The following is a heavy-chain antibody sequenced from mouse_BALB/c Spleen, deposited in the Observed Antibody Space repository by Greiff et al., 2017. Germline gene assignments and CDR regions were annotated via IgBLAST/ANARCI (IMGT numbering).Heavy chain of an antibody. Sequence: EVKVEESGGGLVKPGGSLKLSCAASGFTFSDYYMYWVRQTPEKRLEWVATISDGGSYTYYPDSVKGRFTISRDNAKNNLYLQMSSLKSEDTAMYYCARRATMWYYAMDYWGQGTSVTVSS. CDR3: ARRATMWYYAMDY. J-gene: IGHJ4*01. CDR1: GFTFSDYY. D-gene: IGHD2-1*01. CDR2: ISDGGSYT. V-gene: IGHV5-4*02.